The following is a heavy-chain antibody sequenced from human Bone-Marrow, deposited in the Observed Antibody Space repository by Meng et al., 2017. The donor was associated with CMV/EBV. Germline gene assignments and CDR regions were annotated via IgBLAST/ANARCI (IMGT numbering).Heavy chain of an antibody. Sequence: SVKVSCKASGGTFSSYAISWVRQAPGQGLEWMGGIIPIFGTANYAQKFQGRVTITTDESTSTAYMELSSLRSEDTAVYYCARDRLRYNWNFYLDYWGQGTLVTVPS. CDR1: GGTFSSYA. J-gene: IGHJ4*02. CDR2: IIPIFGTA. V-gene: IGHV1-69*05. D-gene: IGHD1-7*01. CDR3: ARDRLRYNWNFYLDY.